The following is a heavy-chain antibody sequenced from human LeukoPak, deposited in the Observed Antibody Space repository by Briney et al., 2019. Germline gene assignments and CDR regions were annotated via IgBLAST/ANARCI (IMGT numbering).Heavy chain of an antibody. CDR3: AKAHDYGDYAGFDY. CDR1: GLTFRRYA. V-gene: IGHV3-9*01. CDR2: ISWNSGNI. D-gene: IGHD4-17*01. J-gene: IGHJ4*02. Sequence: PGGSLRLSCAASGLTFRRYAMSWVRQAPGKGLEWVSGISWNSGNIAYADSVKGRFTISRDSAKTSLYLQINNLRAEDTALYYCAKAHDYGDYAGFDYWGQGTLVSVSS.